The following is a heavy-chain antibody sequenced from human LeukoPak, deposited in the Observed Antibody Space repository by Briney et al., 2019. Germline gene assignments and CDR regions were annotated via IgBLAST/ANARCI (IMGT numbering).Heavy chain of an antibody. CDR2: ISGSGGST. D-gene: IGHD5-18*01. J-gene: IGHJ4*02. V-gene: IGHV3-23*01. Sequence: GGSLRLSCAASGFTFSSYAMSWVRQAPGKGLEWVSAISGSGGSTYYADSVKGRFTISRDNSKNTLYLQMNSLRAEDTAVYYCARDRAGPRGYSYGYLNYWGQGTLVTVSS. CDR1: GFTFSSYA. CDR3: ARDRAGPRGYSYGYLNY.